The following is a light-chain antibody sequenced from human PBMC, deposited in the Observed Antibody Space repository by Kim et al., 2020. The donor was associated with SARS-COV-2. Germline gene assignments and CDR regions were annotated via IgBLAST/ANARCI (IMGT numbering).Light chain of an antibody. CDR1: NWGIN. CDR2: QDS. V-gene: IGLV3-1*01. Sequence: SYERLSHPQCPCPQDRQPASPALEINWGINMLAGISRSRQSPVLVIYQDSKRPSGIPERFSGSNSGNTATLTISGTQAMDEADYYCQAWDSSTYFGTGTKVTVL. CDR3: QAWDSSTY. J-gene: IGLJ1*01.